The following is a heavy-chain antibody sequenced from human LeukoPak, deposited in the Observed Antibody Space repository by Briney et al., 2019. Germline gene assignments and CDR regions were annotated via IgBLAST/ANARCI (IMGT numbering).Heavy chain of an antibody. V-gene: IGHV3-23*01. CDR1: GFTFSSYA. CDR3: TTALEGPNLCSGGSCYSYYGMDV. Sequence: GGSLRLSCAASGFTFSSYAMSWVRQAPGKGLEWVSAISGSGGSTYYADSVKGRFTISRDDSKNTAYLQMNSLKTEDTAVYYCTTALEGPNLCSGGSCYSYYGMDVWGQGTTVTVSS. D-gene: IGHD2-15*01. J-gene: IGHJ6*02. CDR2: ISGSGGST.